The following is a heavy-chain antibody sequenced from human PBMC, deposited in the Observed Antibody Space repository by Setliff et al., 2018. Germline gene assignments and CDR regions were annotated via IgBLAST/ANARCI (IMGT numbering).Heavy chain of an antibody. Sequence: PSETLSLTCTVSDVSISGYYWSWIRQPPGKGLEWIGYIHSSGRSNYNPSLKSRVTTSIDTSKNQFSLKLSSVTAADTAVYYCARERGFAGYYGSWTHQSFDLWGQGSLVTVS. V-gene: IGHV4-4*08. CDR2: IHSSGRS. J-gene: IGHJ5*02. CDR3: ARERGFAGYYGSWTHQSFDL. CDR1: DVSISGYY. D-gene: IGHD3-10*01.